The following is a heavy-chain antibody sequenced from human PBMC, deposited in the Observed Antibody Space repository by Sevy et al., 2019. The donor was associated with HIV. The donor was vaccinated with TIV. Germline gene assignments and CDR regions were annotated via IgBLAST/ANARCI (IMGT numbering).Heavy chain of an antibody. CDR2: VSGSSNYI. D-gene: IGHD3-10*01. V-gene: IGHV3-21*06. Sequence: GGSLRLSCATSGFTFNNYNMNWVRQAPGKGLEWVSSVSGSSNYIYYEESVKGRFIISRDNTKNTLYLQMKSQRVDDTAVYYCARGPPDGSYDYFDYWGQGTLVTVSS. CDR3: ARGPPDGSYDYFDY. J-gene: IGHJ4*02. CDR1: GFTFNNYN.